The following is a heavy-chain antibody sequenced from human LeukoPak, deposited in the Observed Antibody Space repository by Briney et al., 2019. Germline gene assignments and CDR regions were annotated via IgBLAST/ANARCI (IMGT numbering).Heavy chain of an antibody. Sequence: GRSLRLSCAASGFTFSSYGMHWVRQAPGKGLEWVAVISRDGSDKFYADPVKGRFTISRDNSKNTLYLQMDSLRAEDTAMYYCAKPLGTSTIDFLIDYWGQGILVTVSS. CDR3: AKPLGTSTIDFLIDY. CDR2: ISRDGSDK. V-gene: IGHV3-30*18. J-gene: IGHJ4*02. D-gene: IGHD7-27*01. CDR1: GFTFSSYG.